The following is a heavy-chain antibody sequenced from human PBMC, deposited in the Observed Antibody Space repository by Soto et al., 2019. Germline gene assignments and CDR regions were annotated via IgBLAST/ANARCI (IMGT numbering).Heavy chain of an antibody. CDR1: GFTVSNSY. V-gene: IGHV3-53*01. J-gene: IGHJ4*02. Sequence: EVQLVESGGGLIQPGGSLRLSCAASGFTVSNSYMSWVRQAPGKGLEWVSIIYSGGNTYYADSVKGRFTISRDNCENTLYLQMNSLRAEDTAVYYCARGDFEYWGQGTLVTVSS. CDR3: ARGDFEY. CDR2: IYSGGNT.